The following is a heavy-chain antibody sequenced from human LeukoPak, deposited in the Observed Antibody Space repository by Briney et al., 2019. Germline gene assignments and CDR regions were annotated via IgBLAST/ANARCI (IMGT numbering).Heavy chain of an antibody. CDR3: ARDGDLYETLRFLEWSTNAGLYYFDY. V-gene: IGHV3-21*01. J-gene: IGHJ4*02. CDR2: ISSSSSYI. CDR1: GFTFSSYS. D-gene: IGHD3-3*01. Sequence: PGGSLRLSCAASGFTFSSYSMNWVRQAPGKGLEWVSSISSSSSYIYYADSVKGRFTISRDNAKNSLYLQMNSLRAEDTAVYYCARDGDLYETLRFLEWSTNAGLYYFDYWGQGTLVTVSS.